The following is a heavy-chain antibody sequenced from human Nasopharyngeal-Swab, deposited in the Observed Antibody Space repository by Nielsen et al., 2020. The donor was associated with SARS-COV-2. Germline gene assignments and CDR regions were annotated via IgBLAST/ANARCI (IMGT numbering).Heavy chain of an antibody. D-gene: IGHD5-12*01. V-gene: IGHV3-48*04. CDR2: ITSGNSV. J-gene: IGHJ4*02. CDR1: GFTFSPYT. CDR3: ARERGGGYGDY. Sequence: GESLKISCATSGFTFSPYTMTWVRQAPGKGLQWISYITSGNSVQYADAVRGRFTISRDNAKNSLYLQMNSLKAEDTAVYYCARERGGGYGDYWGQGTLVTVSS.